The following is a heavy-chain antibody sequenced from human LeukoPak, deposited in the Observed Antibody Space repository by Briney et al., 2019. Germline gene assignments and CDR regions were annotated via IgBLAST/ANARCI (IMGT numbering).Heavy chain of an antibody. CDR2: INPNSGGT. J-gene: IGHJ3*02. Sequence: ASVKVSCKASGYTFTGYYMHWVRQAPGQGLEWMGWINPNSGGTNYAQKFQGRVTMTRDTSISTVYMELSRLRSDDTAVYYCATGWGDDLPDAFDIWGQGTMVTVSS. CDR3: ATGWGDDLPDAFDI. V-gene: IGHV1-2*02. D-gene: IGHD3-16*01. CDR1: GYTFTGYY.